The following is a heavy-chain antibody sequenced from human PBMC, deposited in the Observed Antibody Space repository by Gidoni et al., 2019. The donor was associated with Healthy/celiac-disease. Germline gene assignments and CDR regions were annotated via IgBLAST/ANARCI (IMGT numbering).Heavy chain of an antibody. D-gene: IGHD5-12*01. V-gene: IGHV1-8*01. CDR3: ARGRVVATTLPYGMDV. CDR2: MNPNSGNT. Sequence: QVQLVQSGAEVKKPGASVKVSCTASGYPFTSYDSNWVRQATGQGLEWMGWMNPNSGNTGHAQKFQGRVTMTRNTSISTAYMELSRLRSEDTAVYYCARGRVVATTLPYGMDVWGQGTTVTVSS. CDR1: GYPFTSYD. J-gene: IGHJ6*02.